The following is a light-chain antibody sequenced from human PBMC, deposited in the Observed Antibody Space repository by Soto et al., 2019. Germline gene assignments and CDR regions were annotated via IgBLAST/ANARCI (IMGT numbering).Light chain of an antibody. CDR1: MRDVGAYNL. V-gene: IGLV2-14*01. J-gene: IGLJ3*02. Sequence: ALTQPASVSGSAGQSITISCSGTMRDVGAYNLVSWYQQHPGTAPKLIIYEVRNRPSGISSRFSGSRSGNTASLTISGLQSEDEGDYYCSAYTXRXXXVFGGGX. CDR3: SAYTXRXXXV. CDR2: EVR.